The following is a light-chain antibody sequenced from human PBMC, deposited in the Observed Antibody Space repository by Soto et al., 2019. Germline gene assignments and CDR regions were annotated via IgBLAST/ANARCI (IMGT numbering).Light chain of an antibody. CDR2: GAS. V-gene: IGKV3-15*01. CDR1: QSVSSN. Sequence: IVMTQSPATLSVSPGERATLSCRASQSVSSNLAWYQQTPGQAPRLLIYGASTRATGIPARFSGSGSGTEFTLTISSLQSEDFAVYYCQQYNNWPETFGQGTKVDIK. J-gene: IGKJ1*01. CDR3: QQYNNWPET.